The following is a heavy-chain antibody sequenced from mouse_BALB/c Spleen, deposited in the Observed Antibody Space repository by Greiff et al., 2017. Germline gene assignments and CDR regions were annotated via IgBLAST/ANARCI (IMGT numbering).Heavy chain of an antibody. CDR1: GYTFTSYW. J-gene: IGHJ4*01. V-gene: IGHV1-7*01. Sequence: QVQLQQSGAELAKPGASVKMSCKASGYTFTSYWMHWVKQRPGQGLEWIGYINPSTGYTEYNQKFKDKATLTADKSSSTAYMQLSSLTSEDSAVYYCARSGTVVEDYAMDYWGQGTSVTVSS. CDR3: ARSGTVVEDYAMDY. D-gene: IGHD1-1*01. CDR2: INPSTGYT.